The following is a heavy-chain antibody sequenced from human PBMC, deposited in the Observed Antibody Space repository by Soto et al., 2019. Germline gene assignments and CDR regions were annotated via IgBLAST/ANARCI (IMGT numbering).Heavy chain of an antibody. J-gene: IGHJ3*02. CDR1: GFTFSSYA. CDR2: ISGSGGST. D-gene: IGHD5-18*01. V-gene: IGHV3-23*01. CDR3: AKPDTAMVTSDAFDI. Sequence: GGSLRLSCAASGFTFSSYAMSWVRQAPGKGLEWVSAISGSGGSTYYADSVKGRFTISRDNSKNTPYLQMNSLRAEDTAVYYCAKPDTAMVTSDAFDIWGQGTMVTVSS.